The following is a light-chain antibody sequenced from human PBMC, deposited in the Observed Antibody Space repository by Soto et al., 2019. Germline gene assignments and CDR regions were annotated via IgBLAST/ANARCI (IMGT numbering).Light chain of an antibody. CDR3: MQSLHTPLT. J-gene: IGKJ4*01. CDR2: LGS. V-gene: IGKV2-28*01. Sequence: DIVMTQSPLSLPVTPGEPASISCRSSQNLLHTNGYNYLDWYLQKPGQSPQLLIYLGSNRASGVPDRFSGSGSGTDFTLKISRVEAEDVGVYYCMQSLHTPLTFGGGTKVEIK. CDR1: QNLLHTNGYNY.